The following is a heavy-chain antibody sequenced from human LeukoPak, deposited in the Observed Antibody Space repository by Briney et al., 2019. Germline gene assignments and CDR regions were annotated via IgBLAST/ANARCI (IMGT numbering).Heavy chain of an antibody. Sequence: SETLSLTCTVSGGSISSSSYYWGWIRQPPGKGLEWIGSIYYSGSTYYNPSLKSRVTMSVDTSKNQFSLKLSSVTAADTAVYYCARFMTTVTTRGNWFDPWGQGTLVTVSS. V-gene: IGHV4-39*07. D-gene: IGHD4-11*01. CDR1: GGSISSSSYY. CDR2: IYYSGST. CDR3: ARFMTTVTTRGNWFDP. J-gene: IGHJ5*02.